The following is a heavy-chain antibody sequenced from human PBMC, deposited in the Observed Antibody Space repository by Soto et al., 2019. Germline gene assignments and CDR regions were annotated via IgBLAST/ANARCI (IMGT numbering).Heavy chain of an antibody. D-gene: IGHD6-6*01. V-gene: IGHV1-2*02. CDR1: GYTFTGYY. CDR3: ARAPNPYSSSSGCFDP. J-gene: IGHJ5*02. Sequence: AAVKVSCKASGYTFTGYYMHWVRQAPGKGLEWMGWINPNSGGTNYAQKFQGRVTMTRDTSISTAYMELSMVRSDDTAVYYCARAPNPYSSSSGCFDPWGQGTLVTVSS. CDR2: INPNSGGT.